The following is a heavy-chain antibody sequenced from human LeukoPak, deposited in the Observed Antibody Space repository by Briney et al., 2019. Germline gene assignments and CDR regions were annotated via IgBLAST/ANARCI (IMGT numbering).Heavy chain of an antibody. Sequence: GGSLRLSCAASGFTFSSNWMHWIRHVPGEGLVWVARINPDGSDTSYADSVKGRFTISRDNAKNTLYLQMNSPRVEDTALYYCTRDTFGARDYWGQGTLVTVSS. CDR3: TRDTFGARDY. J-gene: IGHJ4*02. D-gene: IGHD3-10*01. CDR2: INPDGSDT. V-gene: IGHV3-74*01. CDR1: GFTFSSNW.